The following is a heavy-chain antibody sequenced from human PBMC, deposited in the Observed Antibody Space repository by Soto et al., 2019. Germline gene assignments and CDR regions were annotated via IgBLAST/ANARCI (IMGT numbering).Heavy chain of an antibody. CDR3: AKDKGFWTGYYNPDYYYGMDV. V-gene: IGHV3-30*18. Sequence: LRLSCAASGFTFSSYGMHWVRQAPGKGLEWVAVISYDGSNKYYGDSVKGRFTISRDNSKNTLYLQMNSLRAEDTAVYYCAKDKGFWTGYYNPDYYYGMDVWGQGTTVTVS. CDR2: ISYDGSNK. D-gene: IGHD3-9*01. J-gene: IGHJ6*02. CDR1: GFTFSSYG.